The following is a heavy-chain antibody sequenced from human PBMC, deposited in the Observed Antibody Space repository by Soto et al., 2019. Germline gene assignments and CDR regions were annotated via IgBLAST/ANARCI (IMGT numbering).Heavy chain of an antibody. D-gene: IGHD3-10*01. CDR3: AKAILLGETSYYYGMDD. CDR2: ISWNSARI. Sequence: EVQLVESGGGLVQPGRSLRLSCGASGFTFDDYAMHGVRQAPGKGLEWVSGISWNSARIDYAESVKGRFTVSRDNAKHSLYLQMNSLRAEDTALYFCAKAILLGETSYYYGMDDWGQGPTVTVSS. CDR1: GFTFDDYA. V-gene: IGHV3-9*01. J-gene: IGHJ6*02.